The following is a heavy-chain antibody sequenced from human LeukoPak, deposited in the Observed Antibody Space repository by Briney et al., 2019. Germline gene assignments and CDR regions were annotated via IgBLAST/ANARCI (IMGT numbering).Heavy chain of an antibody. CDR2: ISSSGSTI. D-gene: IGHD3-22*01. CDR1: GFTFSSYE. J-gene: IGHJ5*02. V-gene: IGHV3-48*03. Sequence: GGSLRLSCAASGFTFSSYEMNWVRQAPGKGLEWVSYISSSGSTIYYADSVKGRFTISRDNAKNSLYLQMNSLRAEDTAVYYCARGVPYYDSSGYYFGWFDPWGQGTLVTVSS. CDR3: ARGVPYYDSSGYYFGWFDP.